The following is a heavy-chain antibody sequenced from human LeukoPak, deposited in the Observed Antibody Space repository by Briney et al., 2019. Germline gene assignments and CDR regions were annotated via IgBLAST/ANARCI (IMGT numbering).Heavy chain of an antibody. CDR2: ISSSSSYT. J-gene: IGHJ3*02. Sequence: PGGSLRLSCAASGFTFSDYYMSWIRQAPGKGLEGVSYISSSSSYTNYADSVKGRFTISRDNAKNSLYLQMNSLRAEDTAVYYCEQGGIVGGQRAFDIWGQGTMVTVSS. D-gene: IGHD1-26*01. CDR1: GFTFSDYY. CDR3: EQGGIVGGQRAFDI. V-gene: IGHV3-11*06.